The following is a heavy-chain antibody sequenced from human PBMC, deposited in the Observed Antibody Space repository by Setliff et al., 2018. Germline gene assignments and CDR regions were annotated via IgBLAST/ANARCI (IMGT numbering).Heavy chain of an antibody. CDR2: IHTSEST. CDR3: ARALASGSYYGQSSYYMDV. V-gene: IGHV4-4*08. Sequence: PSETLSLTCSVSGASISSYFWTWIRQPPGKGLEWIGNIHTSESTKYNPSLKRRVTISLDTSKRQFSLKLTSVTAADTAVYYCARALASGSYYGQSSYYMDVWGKGTTVTVSS. J-gene: IGHJ6*03. CDR1: GASISSYF. D-gene: IGHD3-10*01.